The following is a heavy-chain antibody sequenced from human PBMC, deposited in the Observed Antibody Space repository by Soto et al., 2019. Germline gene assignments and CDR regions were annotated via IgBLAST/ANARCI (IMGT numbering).Heavy chain of an antibody. Sequence: PSETLSLTCAVYGGSFSGYYWSWIRQPPGKGLEWIGEINHSGSTNYNPSLKSRVTISVDTSKNQFSLKLSSVTAADTAVYYCARGRRYDILTGYPRAHRGMEVWGQGTTVTVSS. J-gene: IGHJ6*02. D-gene: IGHD3-9*01. CDR2: INHSGST. CDR3: ARGRRYDILTGYPRAHRGMEV. CDR1: GGSFSGYY. V-gene: IGHV4-34*01.